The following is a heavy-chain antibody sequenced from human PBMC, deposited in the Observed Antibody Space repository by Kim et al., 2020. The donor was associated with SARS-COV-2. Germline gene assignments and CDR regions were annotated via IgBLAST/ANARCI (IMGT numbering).Heavy chain of an antibody. V-gene: IGHV3-9*01. D-gene: IGHD6-13*01. Sequence: GGSLRLSCAASGFIFDDYAMHWVRQTPGRGLEWVSGISWNGGSSGYAGSVKGRFIISRDNAKHSLYLQMNSLRPEDTALYFCAKDISNIWGGSHWFDPWGQGTLVTVSS. CDR3: AKDISNIWGGSHWFDP. J-gene: IGHJ5*02. CDR1: GFIFDDYA. CDR2: ISWNGGSS.